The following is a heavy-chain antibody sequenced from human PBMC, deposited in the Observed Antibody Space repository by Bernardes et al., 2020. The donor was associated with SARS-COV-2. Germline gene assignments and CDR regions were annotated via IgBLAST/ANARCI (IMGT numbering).Heavy chain of an antibody. CDR2: IKSDGSDT. Sequence: VSLRLSCTASGFTFSNFWMHWVRQVPGKSLVWVSRIKSDGSDTAYADSVRGRFTISRDNAKNTLYLQMNSLRDEDTAVYYCARDRYYDNNGHYLTPNFDLWGQGTLVTVSS. CDR3: ARDRYYDNNGHYLTPNFDL. D-gene: IGHD3-22*01. J-gene: IGHJ4*02. CDR1: GFTFSNFW. V-gene: IGHV3-74*01.